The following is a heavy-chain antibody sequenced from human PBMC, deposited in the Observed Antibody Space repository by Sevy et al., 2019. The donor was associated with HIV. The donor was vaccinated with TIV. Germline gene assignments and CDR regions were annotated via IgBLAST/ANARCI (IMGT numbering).Heavy chain of an antibody. Sequence: GGSLRLSCAASGFTFSSYWMHWVRQAPGKGLVWVSRINSDGSSTCYAYSVKGRFTISRDNAKNTLYLQMNSLRAEDTAVYYCARYLEWTYYYGMDVWGQGTTVTVSS. CDR2: INSDGSST. J-gene: IGHJ6*02. D-gene: IGHD3-3*01. CDR3: ARYLEWTYYYGMDV. V-gene: IGHV3-74*01. CDR1: GFTFSSYW.